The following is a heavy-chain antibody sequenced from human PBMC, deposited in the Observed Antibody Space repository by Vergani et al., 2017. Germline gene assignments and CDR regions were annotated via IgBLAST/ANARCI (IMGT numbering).Heavy chain of an antibody. D-gene: IGHD1-26*01. Sequence: QVQMQESGPGLVKTSETLSLTCSASGAPISYWCWSWLRQPAGKGLEWIGEINHSGSTNYNPSLKSRVTISVDTSKNQFSLKLSSVTAADTAVYYCARGLIVGAAVDYWGQGTLVTVSS. CDR2: INHSGST. V-gene: IGHV4-59*12. CDR1: GAPISYWC. J-gene: IGHJ4*02. CDR3: ARGLIVGAAVDY.